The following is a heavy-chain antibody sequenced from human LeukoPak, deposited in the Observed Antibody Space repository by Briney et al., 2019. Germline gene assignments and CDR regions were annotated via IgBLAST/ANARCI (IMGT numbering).Heavy chain of an antibody. V-gene: IGHV4-59*08. CDR3: VRHSEKAPYYFDY. CDR1: GGSISSYY. CDR2: IYYSGST. D-gene: IGHD1-26*01. J-gene: IGHJ4*02. Sequence: SETLSLTCTVSGGSISSYYWSWIRQPPGKGLEWIGYIYYSGSTNYNPSLKSRVTISVDTSKNQFSLKLSSVTAADTAVYYCVRHSEKAPYYFDYWGQGTLVTVSS.